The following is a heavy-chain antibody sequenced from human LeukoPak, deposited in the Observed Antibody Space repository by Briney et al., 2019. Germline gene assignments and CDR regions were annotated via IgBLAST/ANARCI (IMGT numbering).Heavy chain of an antibody. D-gene: IGHD6-19*01. V-gene: IGHV1-69*04. CDR2: IIPILGIA. CDR1: GGTFSSYG. CDR3: ARDQWAVGVIAVAGTG. J-gene: IGHJ4*02. Sequence: SVKVSCKASGGTFSSYGISWVRQAPGQGLEWMGRIIPILGIANYAQKFQGRVTITADKSTSTAYMELSSLRSEDTAVYYCARDQWAVGVIAVAGTGWGQGTLVTVSS.